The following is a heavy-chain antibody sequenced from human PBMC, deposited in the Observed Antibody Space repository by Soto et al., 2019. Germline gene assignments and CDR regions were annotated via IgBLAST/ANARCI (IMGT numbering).Heavy chain of an antibody. CDR1: RGTFTNYA. CDR3: ARDRAGSYSHFVH. V-gene: IGHV1-69*01. Sequence: QVYLVQSGAEVKKPGSSVKVSCKALRGTFTNYAFSWVRQAPGQGLEWMGGIMPFFGSGNYAQKFQGRINITADESTSSVYMELTSLTSEDTAVYYCARDRAGSYSHFVHWGQGTLVTVSS. CDR2: IMPFFGSG. D-gene: IGHD6-19*01. J-gene: IGHJ4*02.